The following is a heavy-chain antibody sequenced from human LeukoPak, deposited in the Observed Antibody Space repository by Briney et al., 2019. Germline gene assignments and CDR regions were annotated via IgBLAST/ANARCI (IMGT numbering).Heavy chain of an antibody. J-gene: IGHJ4*02. CDR2: MSYDGSNK. CDR1: GFTFSSYA. V-gene: IGHV3-30-3*01. CDR3: ARGSSSWYYFDY. Sequence: GRSLRLSCAASGFTFSSYAMHWVRQAPGKGLEWVAVMSYDGSNKYYADSVKGRFTISRDNSKNTLYLQMNSLRAEDTAVYYCARGSSSWYYFDYWGQGTLVTVSS. D-gene: IGHD6-13*01.